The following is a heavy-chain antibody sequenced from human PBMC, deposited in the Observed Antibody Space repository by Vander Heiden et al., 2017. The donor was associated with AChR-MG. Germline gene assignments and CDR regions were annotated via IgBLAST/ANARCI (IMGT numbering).Heavy chain of an antibody. D-gene: IGHD2-15*01. CDR2: TRNKANSYTT. Sequence: EVQLVESGGGLVQPGGSLRLSCAASGFTCSDYYLDWVRQAPGKGLEWVGRTRNKANSYTTEYAASVKGRFTISRDDSKNSLYLQMNSLKTEDTAVYYCAREYCSGGGCYSFGPWGRGTLVTVSS. V-gene: IGHV3-72*01. CDR1: GFTCSDYY. CDR3: AREYCSGGGCYSFGP. J-gene: IGHJ5*02.